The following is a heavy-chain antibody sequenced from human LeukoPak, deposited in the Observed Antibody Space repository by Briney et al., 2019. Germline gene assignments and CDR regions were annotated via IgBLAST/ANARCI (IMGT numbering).Heavy chain of an antibody. CDR2: IYYSGST. CDR1: GGSISSSSYY. D-gene: IGHD5-12*01. CDR3: ARTTEGYAGGPGYSYYYYMDV. J-gene: IGHJ6*03. Sequence: SETLSLTCTVSGGSISSSSYYWGWIRQPPGKGLAWIGSIYYSGSTYYTPSLKSRVTISVDTSKNQFSLKLNSVTAADTAVYYCARTTEGYAGGPGYSYYYYMDVWGKGTTVTISS. V-gene: IGHV4-39*07.